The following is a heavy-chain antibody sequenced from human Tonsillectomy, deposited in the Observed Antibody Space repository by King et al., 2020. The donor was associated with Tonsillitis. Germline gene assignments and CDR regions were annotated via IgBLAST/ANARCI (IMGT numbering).Heavy chain of an antibody. D-gene: IGHD6-19*01. CDR2: LYWDDDN. CDR1: GFSLSTSVVG. J-gene: IGHJ4*02. CDR3: AHSSGWLFDY. V-gene: IGHV2-5*02. Sequence: TLKESGPTLVKPTQTLTLTCTFSGFSLSTSVVGVGWIRQPPGKAPEWLALLYWDDDNRYSPSLRSRLTLSKDTSKNQVVLTMTTMDPMDTATYYCAHSSGWLFDYWGQGTLVTVSS.